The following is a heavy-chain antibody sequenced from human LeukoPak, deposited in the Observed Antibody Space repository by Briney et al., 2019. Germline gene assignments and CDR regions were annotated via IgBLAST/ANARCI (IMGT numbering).Heavy chain of an antibody. CDR3: AKSPYALGSYGIAGDY. J-gene: IGHJ4*02. V-gene: IGHV3-23*01. CDR1: GFTFATYA. D-gene: IGHD3-10*01. CDR2: ISGSGSST. Sequence: GGSLRLSCAASGFTFATYAMSWVRQAPGRGREWVSSISGSGSSTFYADSVKGRFTISRDNSKNTLYLQMTSLRAEDTAVFYCAKSPYALGSYGIAGDYWGQGTLVTVSS.